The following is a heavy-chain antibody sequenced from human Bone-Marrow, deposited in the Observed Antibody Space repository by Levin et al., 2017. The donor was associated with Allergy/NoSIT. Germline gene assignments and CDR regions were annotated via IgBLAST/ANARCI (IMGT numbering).Heavy chain of an antibody. CDR2: IGTRTGTT. D-gene: IGHD4-23*01. CDR1: GFAFSYYT. Sequence: QSGGSLRLSCAASGFAFSYYTMTWVRQAPGQGLEWVASIGTRTGTTNFADSVKGHFTISRDDSKNTLYLQMNSLRVEDTAVYYCAKDLPGGGIYFEYWGQGTPVTVSS. J-gene: IGHJ4*02. V-gene: IGHV3-23*01. CDR3: AKDLPGGGIYFEY.